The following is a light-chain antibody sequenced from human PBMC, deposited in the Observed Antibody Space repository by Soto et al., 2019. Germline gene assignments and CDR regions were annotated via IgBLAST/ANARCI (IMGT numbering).Light chain of an antibody. Sequence: QSALTQPASVSGSPGQSITISCTVTSSDVGGYDYVSWYQLHPGKAPKLMVFEVSNRPSGVSYRFSGSKSGNTASLTISGLQAEDEADYFCSSYSISTAYLFGTGTKV. CDR1: SSDVGGYDY. CDR3: SSYSISTAYL. V-gene: IGLV2-14*01. CDR2: EVS. J-gene: IGLJ1*01.